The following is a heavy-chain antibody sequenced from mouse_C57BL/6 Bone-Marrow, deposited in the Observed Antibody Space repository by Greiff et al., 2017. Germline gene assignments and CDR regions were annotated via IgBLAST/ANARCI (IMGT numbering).Heavy chain of an antibody. Sequence: EVHLVESGPELVKPGASVKISCKASGYSFTDYNMNWVKQSNGKSLEWIGVINPNYGTTSYNQKFKGKATFTVDQSYSTAYMQLNSLTSEDSAVYYCGIDYYGISFDYWGQGTTLTVSS. D-gene: IGHD1-1*01. J-gene: IGHJ2*01. V-gene: IGHV1-39*01. CDR3: GIDYYGISFDY. CDR1: GYSFTDYN. CDR2: INPNYGTT.